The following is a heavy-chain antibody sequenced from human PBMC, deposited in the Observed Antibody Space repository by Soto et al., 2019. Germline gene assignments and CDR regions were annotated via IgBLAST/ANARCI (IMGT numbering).Heavy chain of an antibody. CDR2: ISGSGGST. Sequence: PGGSLRLSCAASGFTFSSYAMSWARQAPGKGLEWVSAISGSGGSTYYADSVKGRFTISRDNSKNTLYLQMNSLRAEDTAVYYCAKCLFGKVPAARYMDVLGKGTTVTVSS. V-gene: IGHV3-23*01. CDR1: GFTFSSYA. CDR3: AKCLFGKVPAARYMDV. D-gene: IGHD2-2*01. J-gene: IGHJ6*03.